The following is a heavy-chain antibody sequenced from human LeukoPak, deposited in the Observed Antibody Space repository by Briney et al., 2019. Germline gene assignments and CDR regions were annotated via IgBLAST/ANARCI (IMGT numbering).Heavy chain of an antibody. CDR1: GYTFKHYG. Sequence: ASVKVSCKASGYTFKHYGISWVRQAPGQGLXXXXXXXXYNGDTKHAQKVQGRLTLTADASTDTAYMELRGLTSDDTAVYYCARDPSNTSGWYIWFDFWGQGTLVTVSS. V-gene: IGHV1-18*04. CDR3: ARDPSNTSGWYIWFDF. CDR2: XXXYNGDT. J-gene: IGHJ5*01. D-gene: IGHD6-19*01.